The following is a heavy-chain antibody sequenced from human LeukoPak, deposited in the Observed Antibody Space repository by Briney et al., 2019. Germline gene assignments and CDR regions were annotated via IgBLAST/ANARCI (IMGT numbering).Heavy chain of an antibody. D-gene: IGHD6-19*01. V-gene: IGHV3-73*01. CDR2: IRSKANSYAT. CDR3: TGGAVAGTLFDY. J-gene: IGHJ4*02. Sequence: GGSLRLSCAASGFTFSGPAMHWVRQASGKGLEWVGRIRSKANSYATAYAASVKGRFTISRDDSKNTAYLQMNSLKTEDTAVYYCTGGAVAGTLFDYWGQGTLVTVSS. CDR1: GFTFSGPA.